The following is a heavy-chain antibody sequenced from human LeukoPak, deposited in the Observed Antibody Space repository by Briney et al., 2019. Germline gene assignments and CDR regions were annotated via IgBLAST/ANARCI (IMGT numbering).Heavy chain of an antibody. D-gene: IGHD3-10*01. J-gene: IGHJ4*02. Sequence: ASVKVSCKASGGTFSSYAISWVRQAPGQGLEWMGWISAYNGNTNYAQELQGRVTMTTDTSTSTAYMELRSLRSDDTAVYYCARVQAVRGADYWGQGTLVTVSS. V-gene: IGHV1-18*01. CDR2: ISAYNGNT. CDR1: GGTFSSYA. CDR3: ARVQAVRGADY.